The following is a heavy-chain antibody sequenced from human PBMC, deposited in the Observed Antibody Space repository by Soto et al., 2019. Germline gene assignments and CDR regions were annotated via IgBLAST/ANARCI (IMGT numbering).Heavy chain of an antibody. J-gene: IGHJ6*02. CDR3: ASLNCSGGSCYYSDYYYGMDV. CDR2: IIPILGTA. Sequence: QVQLVQSGAEVKKPGSSVKVSCKASGGTFSSYAISWVRQAPGQGLEWMGGIIPILGTANYAQKFQGRVTITADESTSTAYMELSSLRSEDTAVYYCASLNCSGGSCYYSDYYYGMDVWGQGTTVTVSS. CDR1: GGTFSSYA. V-gene: IGHV1-69*01. D-gene: IGHD2-15*01.